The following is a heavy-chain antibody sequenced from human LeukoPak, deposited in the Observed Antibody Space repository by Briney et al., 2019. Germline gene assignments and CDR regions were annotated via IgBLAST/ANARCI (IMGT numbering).Heavy chain of an antibody. CDR1: GYSVSSGYY. J-gene: IGHJ4*02. CDR2: IYHSGST. V-gene: IGHV4-38-2*01. CDR3: ARFDSSNYDFDY. Sequence: SETLSLTCAASGYSVSSGYYWGWIRQPPGKGLEWIGSIYHSGSTYYNPSLKSRVTISVDTSKKQFSLKLSSVTAADTAVYYCARFDSSNYDFDYWGQGTLVTVSS. D-gene: IGHD3-22*01.